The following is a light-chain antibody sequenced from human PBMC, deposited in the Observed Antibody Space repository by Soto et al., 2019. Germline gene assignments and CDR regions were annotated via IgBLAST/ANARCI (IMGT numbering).Light chain of an antibody. V-gene: IGLV1-47*01. CDR2: RNN. J-gene: IGLJ3*02. Sequence: QSVLTQPPSASGTPGQGVTISCSGSTSNIGSNYVYWYQQLPGTAPKLLIYRNNQRPSGVPDRFSGSKSGTSASLAVSGLQAEDEADYYCSSYAGIKHWVFGGGTKLTVL. CDR1: TSNIGSNY. CDR3: SSYAGIKHWV.